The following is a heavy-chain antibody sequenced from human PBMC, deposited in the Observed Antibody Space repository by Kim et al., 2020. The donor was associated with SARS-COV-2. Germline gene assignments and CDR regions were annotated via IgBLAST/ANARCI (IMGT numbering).Heavy chain of an antibody. Sequence: GGSLRLSCEASGFTFSSYTMGWVRQPPGKGLEWVSDISGRAGTAGATYYSVSVKGRFTISRDNSKKPLYLQMNSLRVDDTALYYCARAGSASYYDYGGQGTLVTVSS. J-gene: IGHJ4*02. CDR3: ARAGSASYYDY. V-gene: IGHV3-23*01. D-gene: IGHD3-10*01. CDR2: ISGRAGTAGAT. CDR1: GFTFSSYT.